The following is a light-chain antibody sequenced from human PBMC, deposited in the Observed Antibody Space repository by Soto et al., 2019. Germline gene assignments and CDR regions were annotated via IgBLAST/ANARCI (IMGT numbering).Light chain of an antibody. Sequence: DIVLTQSPATLSLSPGERATLSCRASQSVSSYLAWYQQKPGQAPRLLIYDASNRATGIPARFSGSGSGTDFTLTISSLEPEDFAVYYCQQRSNWPPFFGGGTKVDIK. V-gene: IGKV3-11*01. CDR1: QSVSSY. CDR2: DAS. J-gene: IGKJ4*01. CDR3: QQRSNWPPF.